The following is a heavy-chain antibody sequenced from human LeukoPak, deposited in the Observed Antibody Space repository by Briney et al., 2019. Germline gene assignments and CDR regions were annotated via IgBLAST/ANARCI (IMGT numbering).Heavy chain of an antibody. CDR3: ARGRTGYYYYYYMDV. D-gene: IGHD1-1*01. CDR1: GYTFTSYD. V-gene: IGHV1-8*01. Sequence: ASVKVSCKASGYTFTSYDINWVRQAPGQGLEWMGWMNPNSGNTGYAQKFQGRVTMTRNTSISTAYMELSSLRSEDTAVYYCARGRTGYYYYYYMDVWGKGTTVTISS. J-gene: IGHJ6*03. CDR2: MNPNSGNT.